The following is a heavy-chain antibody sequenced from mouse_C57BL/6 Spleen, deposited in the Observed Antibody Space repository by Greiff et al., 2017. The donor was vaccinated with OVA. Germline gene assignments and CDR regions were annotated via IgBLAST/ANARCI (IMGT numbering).Heavy chain of an antibody. CDR2: LSYDGSN. Sequence: ESGPGLVKPSQSLSLTCSVTGYSITSGYYWNWIRQFPGNILEWMGYLSYDGSNNYNPSLKNRISITRDTSKNQFFLKLNSVTTEDTATYYCAREDTNGDVWGTGTTVTVSS. CDR1: GYSITSGYY. V-gene: IGHV3-6*01. CDR3: AREDTNGDV. J-gene: IGHJ1*03. D-gene: IGHD2-12*01.